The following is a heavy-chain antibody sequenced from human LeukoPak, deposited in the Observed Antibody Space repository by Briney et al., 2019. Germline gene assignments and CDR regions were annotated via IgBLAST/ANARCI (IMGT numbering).Heavy chain of an antibody. CDR2: IYSDGRNE. CDR3: ARAEPGLFDY. V-gene: IGHV3-33*01. J-gene: IGHJ4*02. Sequence: GGSLRLSCAASGFTFSRCGMLREGQAPGKGLEWVAVIYSDGRNEYYADSVKGRFTISRDNSKNTLYLQMKSLRAEDTAVYFCARAEPGLFDYWGQGTLVTVSS. CDR1: GFTFSRCG.